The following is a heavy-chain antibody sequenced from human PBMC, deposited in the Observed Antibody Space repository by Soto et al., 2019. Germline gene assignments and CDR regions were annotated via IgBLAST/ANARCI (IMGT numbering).Heavy chain of an antibody. CDR3: ASGAIANFDY. CDR2: FIAMLGTP. Sequence: ASVKVSCKASGGTFGSQGIAWVRQAPGQGLEWMGGFIAMLGTPTYAKKVQGRATISADESLTSSYLELRSLRSEDTGVYFCASGAIANFDYWGQGTVVTVSS. J-gene: IGHJ4*02. V-gene: IGHV1-69*13. D-gene: IGHD2-2*02. CDR1: GGTFGSQG.